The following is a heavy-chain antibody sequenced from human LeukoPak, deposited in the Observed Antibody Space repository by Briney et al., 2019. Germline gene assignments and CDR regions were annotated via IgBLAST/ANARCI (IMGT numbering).Heavy chain of an antibody. Sequence: ASVKVSCKASGYTFTSYGISWVRQAPGQGLEWMGWISAYNGNTNYAQKFQGRVTMTRDTSISTAYMELSRLRSDDTAVYYCARGKLNKATTVTTGLDVHDPWGQGTLVTVSS. CDR1: GYTFTSYG. V-gene: IGHV1-18*01. J-gene: IGHJ5*02. CDR3: ARGKLNKATTVTTGLDVHDP. D-gene: IGHD4-17*01. CDR2: ISAYNGNT.